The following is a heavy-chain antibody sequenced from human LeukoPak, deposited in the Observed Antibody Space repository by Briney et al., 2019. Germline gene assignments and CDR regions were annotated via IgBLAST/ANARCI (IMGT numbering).Heavy chain of an antibody. CDR1: GFTFSSYD. D-gene: IGHD3-10*01. V-gene: IGHV3-48*03. CDR2: ISSSANTI. J-gene: IGHJ5*02. CDR3: AKDRGYYGSGSYYAPMSWFDP. Sequence: PGGSLRLSCAASGFTFSSYDMIWVRQAPGKGLEWVSYISSSANTINYVDSVKGRFTISRDNAKKSLYLQMNSLRAEDTAVYYCAKDRGYYGSGSYYAPMSWFDPWGQGTLVTVSS.